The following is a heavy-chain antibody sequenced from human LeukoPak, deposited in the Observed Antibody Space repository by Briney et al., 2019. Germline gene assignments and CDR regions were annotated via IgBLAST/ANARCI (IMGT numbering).Heavy chain of an antibody. CDR2: IREERGQE. CDR3: ASLDTAKQPLANH. CDR1: GLTVSNHW. V-gene: IGHV3-7*03. Sequence: GGSLRLSCVASGLTVSNHWMSWVRQSPGKGLEWVANIREERGQEYYVDSVKGRFTISKNSAKNSLYLQMNTLRVEDTAMYYCASLDTAKQPLANHWGQGTLVTVSS. D-gene: IGHD5-18*01. J-gene: IGHJ5*02.